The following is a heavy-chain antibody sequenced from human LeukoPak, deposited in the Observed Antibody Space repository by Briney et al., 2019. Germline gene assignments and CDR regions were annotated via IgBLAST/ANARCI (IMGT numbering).Heavy chain of an antibody. CDR1: GGSISSGGYS. J-gene: IGHJ4*02. D-gene: IGHD1-26*01. V-gene: IGHV4-30-2*01. CDR2: IDHSGST. Sequence: PSQTLSLTCAVSGGSISSGGYSWRWIRQPPGKGLEWIGYIDHSGSTYYSPSLKSRVTISVDRSKNQFSLKLSSVTAADTAVYYCASSGSYGGAFDYWGQGTLVTVSS. CDR3: ASSGSYGGAFDY.